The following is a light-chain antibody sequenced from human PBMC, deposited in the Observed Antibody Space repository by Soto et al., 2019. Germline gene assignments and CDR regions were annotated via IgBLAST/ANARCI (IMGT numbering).Light chain of an antibody. Sequence: DIKVTQSPSSVSSSIGDRVTITCRASQDISGWLAWFQQKPGKAPNLLIYAASILQSGVPSRFSGSGSGTDFTLTISSLQPEDFATYYCLRHDLYPWTFGQGTK. J-gene: IGKJ1*01. CDR2: AAS. CDR1: QDISGW. V-gene: IGKV1D-12*01. CDR3: LRHDLYPWT.